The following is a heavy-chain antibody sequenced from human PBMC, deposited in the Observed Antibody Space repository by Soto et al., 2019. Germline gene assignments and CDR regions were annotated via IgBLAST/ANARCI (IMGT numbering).Heavy chain of an antibody. CDR1: GDSISTSSYY. CDR3: ARHRYGDYAPLNY. CDR2: IYYTGST. Sequence: SETLSLTCTVSGDSISTSSYYWGWIRQSPGKGLEWIGSIYYTGSTYFNPSLKSRVTISVDTSKNQFSLKLTSVTAADTAVYYCARHRYGDYAPLNYWGQGTLVTVSS. D-gene: IGHD4-17*01. V-gene: IGHV4-39*01. J-gene: IGHJ4*02.